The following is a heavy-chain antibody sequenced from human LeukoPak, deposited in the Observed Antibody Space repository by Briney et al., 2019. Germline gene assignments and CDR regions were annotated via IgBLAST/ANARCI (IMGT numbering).Heavy chain of an antibody. J-gene: IGHJ6*03. V-gene: IGHV1-69*05. Sequence: SVKVSCKASGGTFSSYAISWVRQAPGQGLEWMGGIIPMFGTGNYAQNFQDRVTITTDESTSTAYMELSSLRSDDTAVYYCAREIPSQRRYYYYMDVWGKGTTVTVSS. CDR1: GGTFSSYA. CDR3: AREIPSQRRYYYYMDV. CDR2: IIPMFGTG. D-gene: IGHD2-21*01.